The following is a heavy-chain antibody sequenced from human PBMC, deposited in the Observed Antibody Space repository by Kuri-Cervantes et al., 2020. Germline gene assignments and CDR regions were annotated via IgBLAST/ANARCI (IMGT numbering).Heavy chain of an antibody. CDR1: GYTFTSYY. CDR3: AVLWFGSGGDAFGI. Sequence: ASVKVSCKASGYTFTSYYMHWVRQAPGQGLEWMGWMNPNSGNTGYAQKFQGRVTMTRNTSISTAYMELSSLRSEDTAVYYCAVLWFGSGGDAFGIWGQGTMVTVSS. J-gene: IGHJ3*02. D-gene: IGHD3-10*01. V-gene: IGHV1-8*02. CDR2: MNPNSGNT.